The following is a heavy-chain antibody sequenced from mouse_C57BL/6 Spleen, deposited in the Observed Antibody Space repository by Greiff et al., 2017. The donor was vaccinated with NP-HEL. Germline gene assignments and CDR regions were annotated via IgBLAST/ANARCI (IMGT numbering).Heavy chain of an antibody. CDR3: ANGYSYWYFDV. Sequence: EVMLVESGGGLVKPGGSLKLSCAASGFTFSDYGMHWVRQAPEKGLEWVAYISSGSSTIYYADTVKGRFTISRDNAKNTLFLQMTSLRSEDTAMYYCANGYSYWYFDVWGTGTTVTVSS. CDR2: ISSGSSTI. J-gene: IGHJ1*03. D-gene: IGHD2-2*01. CDR1: GFTFSDYG. V-gene: IGHV5-17*01.